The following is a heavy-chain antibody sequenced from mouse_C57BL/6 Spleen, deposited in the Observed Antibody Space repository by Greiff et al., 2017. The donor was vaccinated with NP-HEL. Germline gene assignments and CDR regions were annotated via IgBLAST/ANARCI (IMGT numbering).Heavy chain of an antibody. CDR2: IRNKANGYTT. CDR1: GFTFTDYY. J-gene: IGHJ1*03. CDR3: ARWCYGSSFYWYFYV. Sequence: EVMLVESGGGLVQPGGSLSLSCAASGFTFTDYYMSWVRQPPGKELEWLGVIRNKANGYTTEYSASVKGRFTISRDNSQSILYRQMNALRDEDSATYYCARWCYGSSFYWYFYVWGTGTTVTVSS. D-gene: IGHD1-1*01. V-gene: IGHV7-3*01.